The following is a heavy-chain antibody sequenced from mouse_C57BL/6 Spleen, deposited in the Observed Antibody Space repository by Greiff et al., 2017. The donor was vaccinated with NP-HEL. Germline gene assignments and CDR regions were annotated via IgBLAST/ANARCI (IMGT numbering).Heavy chain of an antibody. J-gene: IGHJ2*01. V-gene: IGHV1-15*01. CDR1: GYTFTDYE. CDR2: IDPETGGT. Sequence: LVESGAELVRPGASVTLSCKASGYTFTDYEMHWVKQTPVHGLEWIGAIDPETGGTAYNQKFKGKAILTADKSSSTAYMELRSLTSEDSAVYYCTQDGGTGTVDYWGQGTTLTVSS. CDR3: TQDGGTGTVDY. D-gene: IGHD4-1*01.